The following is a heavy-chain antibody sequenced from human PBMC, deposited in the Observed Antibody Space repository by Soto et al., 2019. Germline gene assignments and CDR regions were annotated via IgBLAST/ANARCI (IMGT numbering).Heavy chain of an antibody. J-gene: IGHJ4*02. CDR2: ISGSGDST. CDR1: GLTFSSFA. Sequence: GGPLRVSCAASGLTFSSFAMNWVSKAPGKGLEWVSVISGSGDSTYYADSVKGRFTISRDNSKNTLYLQMNSLRAEDTAVYYCAKRAYGSDFDYWGQGTLVTVSS. CDR3: AKRAYGSDFDY. D-gene: IGHD3-10*01. V-gene: IGHV3-23*01.